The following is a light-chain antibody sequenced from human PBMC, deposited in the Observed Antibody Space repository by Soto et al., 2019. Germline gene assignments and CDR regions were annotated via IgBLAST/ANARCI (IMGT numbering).Light chain of an antibody. V-gene: IGLV2-8*01. CDR1: SSDVGGDNY. CDR2: EVS. Sequence: QSALTQPPCASGSPGQSVTICCTGTSSDVGGDNYVSWYQQHPGKAPKLMSYEVSKRPSGVPDRFSGSKSGNTASLTVSGLQAEDEADYYCSSYAGSNNLVFGAGTKLALL. J-gene: IGLJ2*01. CDR3: SSYAGSNNLV.